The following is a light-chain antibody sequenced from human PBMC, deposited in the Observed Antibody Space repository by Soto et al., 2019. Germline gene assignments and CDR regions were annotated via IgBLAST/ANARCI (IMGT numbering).Light chain of an antibody. V-gene: IGKV3-20*01. Sequence: EVVLTQSPGTLSLSPGERATLSCRASQSVSNNYLAWYQQKPGQGPRLLIFGSSDRATGIPDRFSGSGSGTDFTLTISRLEPEDFAVYYCQQYGSPPPYIFGQGTKREIK. CDR1: QSVSNNY. CDR3: QQYGSPPPYI. CDR2: GSS. J-gene: IGKJ2*01.